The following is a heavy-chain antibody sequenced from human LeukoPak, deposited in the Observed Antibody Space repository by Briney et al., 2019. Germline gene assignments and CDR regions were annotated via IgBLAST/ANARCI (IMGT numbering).Heavy chain of an antibody. CDR2: ISYDGSNK. CDR3: ARAQGYCSSTSCYLDY. D-gene: IGHD2-2*01. CDR1: GFTFSSYA. V-gene: IGHV3-30*04. J-gene: IGHJ4*02. Sequence: PGGSLRLSCAASGFTFSSYAMHWVRQAPGKGLEWVAVISYDGSNKYYADSVKGRFTISRDNSKNTLYLQMNSLRAEDTAVYYCARAQGYCSSTSCYLDYWGQGTLVTVSS.